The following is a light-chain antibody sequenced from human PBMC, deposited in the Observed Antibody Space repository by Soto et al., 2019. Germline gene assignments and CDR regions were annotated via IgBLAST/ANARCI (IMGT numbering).Light chain of an antibody. CDR3: SSYTSISTVV. CDR2: DVS. Sequence: QSALTQPASVSGSPGQSITISCTGTSSDVGGYNYVSWYQQHPGKAPKLMIYDVSDRPSGVSNRFSGSKSGNTASLTISGLQAEDEAAYYCSSYTSISTVVFGGGTKLTVL. V-gene: IGLV2-14*01. CDR1: SSDVGGYNY. J-gene: IGLJ2*01.